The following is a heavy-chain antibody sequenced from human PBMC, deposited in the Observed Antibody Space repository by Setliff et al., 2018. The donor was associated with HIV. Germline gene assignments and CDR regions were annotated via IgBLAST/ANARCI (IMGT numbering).Heavy chain of an antibody. CDR3: AHSSASLYYYMDV. J-gene: IGHJ6*03. CDR1: GFSLSNARMG. Sequence: SGPTLVNPTETLTLTCTVSGFSLSNARMGVSWIRQPPGKALEWLAYIFSDDEKSYSPSLRSRLTITKDTSKNQVVLTMTNMDPVDTGTYYCAHSSASLYYYMDVWGNGTTVTVSS. CDR2: IFSDDEK. D-gene: IGHD6-13*01. V-gene: IGHV2-26*01.